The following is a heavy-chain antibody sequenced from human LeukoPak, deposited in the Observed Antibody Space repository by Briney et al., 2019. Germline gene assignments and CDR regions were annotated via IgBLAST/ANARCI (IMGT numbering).Heavy chain of an antibody. CDR3: AKIGVSGHWYFDL. J-gene: IGHJ2*01. CDR1: ESTFSSFP. Sequence: PGGSLRLSCTASESTFSSFPISWVRQAPGRGLEWISSISSSGSHIYYAHSLKGRFTLSRDNAKNSLYVQMNSLRAEDTAVYYCAKIGVSGHWYFDLWGRGTLVTVSS. CDR2: ISSSGSHI. V-gene: IGHV3-21*01. D-gene: IGHD5/OR15-5a*01.